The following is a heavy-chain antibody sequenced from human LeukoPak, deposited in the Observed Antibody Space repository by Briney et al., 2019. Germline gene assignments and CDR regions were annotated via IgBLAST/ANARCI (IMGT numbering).Heavy chain of an antibody. D-gene: IGHD6-13*01. CDR3: ARESQGLTGHSSSWYIGWFDP. CDR2: INPNSGGT. CDR1: GYTFTGYY. Sequence: ASVKVSCKASGYTFTGYYMHWVRQAPGQGLEWMGRINPNSGGTNYAQKFQGRVTMTRDTSISTAYMELSRLRSDDTAVYYCARESQGLTGHSSSWYIGWFDPWGQGTLVTVSS. J-gene: IGHJ5*02. V-gene: IGHV1-2*06.